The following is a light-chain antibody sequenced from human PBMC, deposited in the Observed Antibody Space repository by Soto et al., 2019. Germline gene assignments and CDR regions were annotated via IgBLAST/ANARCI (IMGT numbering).Light chain of an antibody. CDR2: GNS. CDR1: SSNIGASYA. J-gene: IGLJ3*02. CDR3: QSYDSSLSVSV. Sequence: QSVLTQPPSVSGAPGQRVTISCTGSSSNIGASYAVHWYQQLPGTAPKLLIYGNSNRPSGVPDRFSGSKSGTSASLAITGLQAEDEADYYCQSYDSSLSVSVFGGGTQLTVL. V-gene: IGLV1-40*01.